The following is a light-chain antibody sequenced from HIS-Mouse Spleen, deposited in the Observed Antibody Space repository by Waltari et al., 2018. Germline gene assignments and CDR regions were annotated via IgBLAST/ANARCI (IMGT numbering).Light chain of an antibody. CDR2: GDS. V-gene: IGLV3-10*01. Sequence: SYELTQPPSVSVSPGQTARITCSGDALPKKYAYWYQQKSVQAPVLVIYGDSQRPSGIPERFSGSSSGTMATLTISGAQVEDEADYYCYSTDSSGNHRVFGGGTKLTVL. J-gene: IGLJ2*01. CDR3: YSTDSSGNHRV. CDR1: ALPKKY.